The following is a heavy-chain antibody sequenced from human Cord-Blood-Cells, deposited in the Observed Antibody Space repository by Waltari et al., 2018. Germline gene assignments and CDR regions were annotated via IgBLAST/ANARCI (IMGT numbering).Heavy chain of an antibody. CDR1: GYTFTGYY. D-gene: IGHD3-16*01. CDR2: INPNRGGT. J-gene: IGHJ4*02. CDR3: ARDGPPLGEFDY. Sequence: QVQLVQSGAEVKKPGASVKVSCKASGYTFTGYYMHWVRLAPGQGLEWMGWINPNRGGTNYAQKFQGRVTTTRDTSISTAFMELSRLRSDETAVYYCARDGPPLGEFDYWGQGTLVTVSA. V-gene: IGHV1-2*02.